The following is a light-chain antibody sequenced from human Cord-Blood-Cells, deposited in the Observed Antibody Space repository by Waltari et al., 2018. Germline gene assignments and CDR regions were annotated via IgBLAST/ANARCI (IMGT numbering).Light chain of an antibody. CDR2: KAS. CDR1: QSISSW. CDR3: QQYNSYST. V-gene: IGKV1-5*03. Sequence: DIQMTQSPSTLSASVGARVTITCRASQSISSWLAWYQQKPGKYPKLLIYKASSLESGVPSRFSGSGSGTEFTLTISSLQPDDFATYYCQQYNSYSTFGQGTKVEIK. J-gene: IGKJ1*01.